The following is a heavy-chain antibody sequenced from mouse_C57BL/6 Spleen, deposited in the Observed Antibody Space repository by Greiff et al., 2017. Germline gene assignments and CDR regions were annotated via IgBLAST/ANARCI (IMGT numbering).Heavy chain of an antibody. Sequence: VQRVESGPELVKPGASVKISCKASGYAFSSSWMNWVKQRPGKGLEWIGRIYPGDGDTNYNGKFKGKATLTADKSSSTAYMQLSSLTSEDSAVYFCATYSNYDAMDYWGQGTSVTVSS. J-gene: IGHJ4*01. V-gene: IGHV1-82*01. CDR1: GYAFSSSW. D-gene: IGHD2-5*01. CDR3: ATYSNYDAMDY. CDR2: IYPGDGDT.